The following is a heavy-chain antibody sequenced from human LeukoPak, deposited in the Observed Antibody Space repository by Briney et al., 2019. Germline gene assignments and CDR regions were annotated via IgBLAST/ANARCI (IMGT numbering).Heavy chain of an antibody. D-gene: IGHD5-24*01. Sequence: GGSLRLSCAASGFTFSTYWMRWVPQAPGKGLVWVSRINSDGSSTNYADSVKGRFTISRDNAKNTLYLQMNSLRAEDTAVYYCVRVRRDGHFDYWGQGTLVTVSS. CDR2: INSDGSST. CDR3: VRVRRDGHFDY. J-gene: IGHJ4*02. CDR1: GFTFSTYW. V-gene: IGHV3-74*01.